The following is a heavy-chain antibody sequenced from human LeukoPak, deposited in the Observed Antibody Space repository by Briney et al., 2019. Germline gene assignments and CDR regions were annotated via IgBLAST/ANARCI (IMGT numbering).Heavy chain of an antibody. CDR2: IYTSGST. CDR1: GGSISSGSYY. CDR3: ARGPPYGGNPGPFDI. D-gene: IGHD4-23*01. J-gene: IGHJ3*02. Sequence: SQTLSLTCTVSGGSISSGSYYWSWIRQPAGKGLEWIGRIYTSGSTNYNPSLKSRVTISVDTSKNQFTLKLTSVTAADTAVYYCARGPPYGGNPGPFDIWGQGTMVTVSS. V-gene: IGHV4-61*02.